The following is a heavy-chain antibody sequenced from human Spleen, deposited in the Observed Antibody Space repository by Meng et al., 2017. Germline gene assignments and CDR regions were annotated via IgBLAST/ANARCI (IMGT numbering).Heavy chain of an antibody. J-gene: IGHJ3*02. V-gene: IGHV7-4-1*02. D-gene: IGHD3-10*01. CDR1: GYTFTSYA. Sequence: ASVKVSCKASGYTFTSYAMNWVRQAPGQGLEWMGWINTNTGNPTYAQGFTGRFVFSLDTSVSTAYLQISSLKAEDTAVYYCARLTSNYGFTYPFDIWGQGTMVTVSS. CDR2: INTNTGNP. CDR3: ARLTSNYGFTYPFDI.